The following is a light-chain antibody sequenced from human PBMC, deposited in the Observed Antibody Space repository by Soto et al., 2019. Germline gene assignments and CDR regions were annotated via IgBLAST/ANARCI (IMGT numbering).Light chain of an antibody. Sequence: QSSLTQPPSLSGAPGQRVTISCTGSSSNIGAGYDVHWYQQLPGTAPKLLIYGNSNRPSGVPDRFSGSKSGTSAPLAITGLQAEDEADYYCQSYDSSLSGSYVFGTGTKVTVL. CDR3: QSYDSSLSGSYV. J-gene: IGLJ1*01. CDR2: GNS. V-gene: IGLV1-40*01. CDR1: SSNIGAGYD.